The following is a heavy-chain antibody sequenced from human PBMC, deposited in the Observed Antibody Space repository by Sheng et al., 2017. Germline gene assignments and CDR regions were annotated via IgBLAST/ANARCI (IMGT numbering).Heavy chain of an antibody. V-gene: IGHV3-66*02. Sequence: EVQLVESGGGLVQPGGSLRLSCAASGFTVSSNYMSWVRQAPGKGLEWVSVIYSGGSTYYADSVKGRFTISRDNSKNTLYLQMNSLRAEDTAVYYCARDRKLGRYYYYMDVWGKGTTVTVSS. J-gene: IGHJ6*03. CDR2: IYSGGST. D-gene: IGHD3-16*01. CDR1: GFTVSSNY. CDR3: ARDRKLGRYYYYMDV.